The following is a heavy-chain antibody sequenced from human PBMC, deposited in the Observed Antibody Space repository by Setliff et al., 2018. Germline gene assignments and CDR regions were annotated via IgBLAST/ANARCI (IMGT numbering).Heavy chain of an antibody. CDR3: ARSLSTTLDY. CDR2: IYTSGST. J-gene: IGHJ4*02. D-gene: IGHD1-7*01. V-gene: IGHV4-38-2*01. Sequence: PSETLSLTCAVSGYSISSGYFWGWIRQPPGKGLEWIGSIYTSGSTNYNPSLKSRVTISVDTSKNQFSLKLSSVTAADTAVYYCARSLSTTLDYWGQGTLVTVSS. CDR1: GYSISSGYF.